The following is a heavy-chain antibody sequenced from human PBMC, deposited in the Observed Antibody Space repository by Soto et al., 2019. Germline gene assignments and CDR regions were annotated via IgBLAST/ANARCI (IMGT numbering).Heavy chain of an antibody. J-gene: IGHJ6*02. CDR2: IIPILGIA. V-gene: IGHV1-69*04. CDR1: GGTLSSYT. CDR3: LRDRGFYDILTGLSDYHGREV. Sequence: GASVTVSCKASGGTLSSYTSRWVRPEHGQGLEWMGRIIPILGIANYAQKFQGRVTITADRSTSTAYMELSSLRAEDRAGYYCLRDRGFYDILTGLSDYHGREVWGQGPTVTVS. D-gene: IGHD3-9*01.